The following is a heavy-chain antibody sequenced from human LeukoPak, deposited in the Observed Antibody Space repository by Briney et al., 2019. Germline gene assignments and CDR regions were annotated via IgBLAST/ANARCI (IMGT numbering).Heavy chain of an antibody. Sequence: APMKGSRKASGYPFTQYYMHLVGQAPWKGPELVGIINPSGGSTRLAQKFQGRVTMTRDMSTSTVYMELSSLRSEDTAVYYCARGPGRGERRRHGFGYWGQGTLGTVSS. CDR1: GYPFTQYY. CDR3: ARGPGRGERRRHGFGY. J-gene: IGHJ4*02. D-gene: IGHD3-16*01. V-gene: IGHV1-46*01. CDR2: INPSGGST.